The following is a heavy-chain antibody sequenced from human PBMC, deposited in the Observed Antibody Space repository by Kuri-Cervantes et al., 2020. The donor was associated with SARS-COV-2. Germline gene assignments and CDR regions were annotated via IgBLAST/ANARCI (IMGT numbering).Heavy chain of an antibody. J-gene: IGHJ6*02. Sequence: GESLKISCAASGFTFSSYAMSWVRQAPGKGLEWVSAISGSGGSTYYADSVKGRFTISRDNSRNTLYLQMNSLRAEDTAVYYCAEVAQLTYCGGDCYFYYYYGMDVWGQGTTVTVSS. D-gene: IGHD2-21*01. CDR3: AEVAQLTYCGGDCYFYYYYGMDV. CDR1: GFTFSSYA. V-gene: IGHV3-23*01. CDR2: ISGSGGST.